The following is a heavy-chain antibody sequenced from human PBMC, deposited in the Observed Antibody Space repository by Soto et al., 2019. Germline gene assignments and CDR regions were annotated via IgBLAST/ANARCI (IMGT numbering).Heavy chain of an antibody. J-gene: IGHJ5*02. D-gene: IGHD3-16*01. Sequence: QITLKESGPTLVKPTQTLTLTCTFSGFSLTTRGVGVGWIRQPPGKALECLALIYWDDDKRYSPSLQSRLYITNDTSKNQVVLTMTNVDPVDTATYYCAHIPNYYQYDWFDPWGQGTLVSVSS. V-gene: IGHV2-5*02. CDR2: IYWDDDK. CDR3: AHIPNYYQYDWFDP. CDR1: GFSLTTRGVG.